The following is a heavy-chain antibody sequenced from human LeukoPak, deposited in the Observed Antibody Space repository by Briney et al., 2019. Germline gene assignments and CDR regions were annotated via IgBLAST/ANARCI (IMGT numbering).Heavy chain of an antibody. V-gene: IGHV1-18*01. CDR2: INAYNGNT. Sequence: GASVKVSCKASGYTFTSYGISWVRQAPGQGLEWMGWINAYNGNTNYAQKFQGRVTMTTDTSTSTAYMELRSLRSDDTAVYYCARRADSSGWYGYFDYWAQGTLVTVSS. CDR1: GYTFTSYG. J-gene: IGHJ4*02. D-gene: IGHD6-19*01. CDR3: ARRADSSGWYGYFDY.